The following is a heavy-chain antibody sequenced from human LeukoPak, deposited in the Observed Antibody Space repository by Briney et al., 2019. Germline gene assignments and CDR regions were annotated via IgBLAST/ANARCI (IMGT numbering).Heavy chain of an antibody. CDR2: IYYSGST. Sequence: PSQTLSLTCTVSGGSISSGGYYWSWIRQHPGKGLEWIGYIYYSGSTYYNPSLKSRVTISVDTSKNQFSLKLSSVTAADTAVYYCARGLSLVGATNDYWGQGTLVTVSS. D-gene: IGHD1-26*01. CDR3: ARGLSLVGATNDY. J-gene: IGHJ4*02. V-gene: IGHV4-31*03. CDR1: GGSISSGGYY.